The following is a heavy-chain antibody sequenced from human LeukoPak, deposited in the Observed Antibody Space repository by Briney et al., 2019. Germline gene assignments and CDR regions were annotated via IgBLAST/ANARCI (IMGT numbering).Heavy chain of an antibody. CDR3: ARPVPGDYYYGSGSYYPNPFDY. J-gene: IGHJ4*02. CDR1: GHTFTGYY. Sequence: ASVKVSCKASGHTFTGYYMHWVRQAPGQGLEWMGWINPNSGGTIYAQKFQGRVTMTRDTSISTAYMELSRLRCDDTAVYYCARPVPGDYYYGSGSYYPNPFDYWGQGTLVTVSS. D-gene: IGHD3-10*01. V-gene: IGHV1-2*02. CDR2: INPNSGGT.